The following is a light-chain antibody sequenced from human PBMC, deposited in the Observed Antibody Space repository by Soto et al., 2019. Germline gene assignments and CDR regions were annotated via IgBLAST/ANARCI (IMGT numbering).Light chain of an antibody. CDR1: SGSIASNY. V-gene: IGLV6-57*04. Sequence: NFMLTQPNSVSESPGKTVTISCTRSSGSIASNYVQWYQQRPGRIPTTMIYEDDQRPSVVPDRFSGSIDSSSNTASLTISGLKTEDEADYYCQSYDDTNVVFGGGTKLTVL. CDR3: QSYDDTNVV. J-gene: IGLJ2*01. CDR2: EDD.